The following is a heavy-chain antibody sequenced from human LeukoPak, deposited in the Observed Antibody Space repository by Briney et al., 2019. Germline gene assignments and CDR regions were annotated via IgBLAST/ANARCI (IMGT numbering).Heavy chain of an antibody. D-gene: IGHD6-13*01. V-gene: IGHV3-48*03. J-gene: IGHJ4*02. CDR3: ARGRGYSSSWYGENDY. Sequence: GGSLRLSCAASGFTFSSYEMNWVRQAPGKGLEWVSYISSSGSTIYYADSVKGRFTISRDNAKNSLYLQMNSLRAEDTAVYYCARGRGYSSSWYGENDYWGQGTLVTVSS. CDR2: ISSSGSTI. CDR1: GFTFSSYE.